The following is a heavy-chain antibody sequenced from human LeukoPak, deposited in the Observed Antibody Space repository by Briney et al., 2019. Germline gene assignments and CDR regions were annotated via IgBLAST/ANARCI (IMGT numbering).Heavy chain of an antibody. CDR2: ISAYNGNT. V-gene: IGHV1-18*01. D-gene: IGHD3-3*01. Sequence: SVKLSCKSSGYTFTSYGISWVRQAPGQGLEWMGWISAYNGNTNYAQKLQGRVTMTTDTSTSTAYMELRSLRSDDTAVSYCARDSATYYDFWSGYYNVDYWGQGTLVTVSS. J-gene: IGHJ4*02. CDR1: GYTFTSYG. CDR3: ARDSATYYDFWSGYYNVDY.